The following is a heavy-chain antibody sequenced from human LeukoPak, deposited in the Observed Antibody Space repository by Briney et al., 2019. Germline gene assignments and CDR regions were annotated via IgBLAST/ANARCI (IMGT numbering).Heavy chain of an antibody. J-gene: IGHJ4*02. CDR1: GFTFSNYA. CDR3: ARFCGPSTCYSGFDS. V-gene: IGHV3-23*01. Sequence: GSLRLSCSASGFTFSNYAMTWVRQAPGQGLEWVSTISRSGDKTYYAASVKGRFTISRDNSKNKLYLQMNSLRAADTAIYYCARFCGPSTCYSGFDSWGQGTLVTVSS. CDR2: ISRSGDKT. D-gene: IGHD2-15*01.